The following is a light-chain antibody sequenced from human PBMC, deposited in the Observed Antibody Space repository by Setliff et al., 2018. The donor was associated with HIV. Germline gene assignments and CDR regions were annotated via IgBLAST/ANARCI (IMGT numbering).Light chain of an antibody. V-gene: IGLV2-14*03. Sequence: QSVLAQPASVSGSPGQSITISCTGTSSDVGGYNYVSWYQQHPGKAPKLMIYDVSDRPSGVSNRFSGAKSGNTASLTISGLQAEDEADYYCSLYTTSDTNVFGTGTKVTVL. CDR1: SSDVGGYNY. CDR2: DVS. CDR3: SLYTTSDTNV. J-gene: IGLJ1*01.